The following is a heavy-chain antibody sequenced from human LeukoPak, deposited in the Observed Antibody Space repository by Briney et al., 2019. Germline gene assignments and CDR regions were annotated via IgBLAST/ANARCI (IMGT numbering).Heavy chain of an antibody. CDR1: GGTFSSYT. Sequence: ASVKVSCKASGGTFSSYTISWVRQAPGQGLEWMGRIIPILGIANYAQKFQGRVTITADKSTSTAYMELSSLRSEDTAVYYCARGRNDVVRGIDYWGQGTLVTVSS. V-gene: IGHV1-69*02. CDR3: ARGRNDVVRGIDY. D-gene: IGHD1-1*01. J-gene: IGHJ4*02. CDR2: IIPILGIA.